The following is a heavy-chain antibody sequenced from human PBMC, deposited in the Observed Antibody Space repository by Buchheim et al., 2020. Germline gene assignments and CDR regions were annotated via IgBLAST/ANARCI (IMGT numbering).Heavy chain of an antibody. Sequence: QVQLQQWGAGLLKPSETLSLTCAVYGGSFSGYYWSWIRQPPGKGLEWIGEINHSGGTNYNPSLKSRVTISVDTSKNQFSLKLSSVTAADTAVYYCASTTQDSSGRARDYWGQGTL. V-gene: IGHV4-34*01. CDR2: INHSGGT. CDR3: ASTTQDSSGRARDY. J-gene: IGHJ4*02. D-gene: IGHD3-22*01. CDR1: GGSFSGYY.